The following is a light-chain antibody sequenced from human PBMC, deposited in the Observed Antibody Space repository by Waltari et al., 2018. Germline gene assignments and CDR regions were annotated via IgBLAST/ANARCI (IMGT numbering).Light chain of an antibody. V-gene: IGKV1-39*02. CDR3: QRYNKWPPLNA. J-gene: IGKJ2*01. CDR2: VAS. Sequence: DIQMTQSPSSLSASVGARVTITCRPSQSISSYLNWYQQKPGKAPKLLIYVASSLQSGVPSRFSGSGSGTEFTLTVSSLQSEDSAVYYCQRYNKWPPLNAFGHGTKLEIK. CDR1: QSISSY.